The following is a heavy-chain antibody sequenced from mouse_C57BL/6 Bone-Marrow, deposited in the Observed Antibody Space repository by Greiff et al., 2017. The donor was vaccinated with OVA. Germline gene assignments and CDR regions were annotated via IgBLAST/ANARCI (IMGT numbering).Heavy chain of an antibody. D-gene: IGHD2-5*01. CDR3: ARNYSNYDYAMDY. CDR1: GYTFTSYG. J-gene: IGHJ4*01. V-gene: IGHV1-81*01. CDR2: IYPRSGNT. Sequence: VQLQESGAELARPGASVKLSCKASGYTFTSYGISWVKQRTGQGLEWIGEIYPRSGNTYYNEKFKGKATLTADKSSSTAYMELRSLTSEDSAVYFCARNYSNYDYAMDYWGQGTSVTVSS.